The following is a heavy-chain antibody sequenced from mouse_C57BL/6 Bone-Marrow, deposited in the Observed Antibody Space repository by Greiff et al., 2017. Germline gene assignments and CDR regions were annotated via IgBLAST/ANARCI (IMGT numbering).Heavy chain of an antibody. V-gene: IGHV1-5*01. D-gene: IGHD2-4*01. CDR1: GYTFTSYW. CDR3: TREKVYYDYDDYAMDY. J-gene: IGHJ4*01. Sequence: VHVKQSGTVLARPGASVKMSCKTSGYTFTSYWMHWVKQRPGQGLDWIGAIYPGNSDTSYNQKFKGKAKLTAVTSASTAYMELSSLTNEDSAVYYCTREKVYYDYDDYAMDYWGQGTSVTVSS. CDR2: IYPGNSDT.